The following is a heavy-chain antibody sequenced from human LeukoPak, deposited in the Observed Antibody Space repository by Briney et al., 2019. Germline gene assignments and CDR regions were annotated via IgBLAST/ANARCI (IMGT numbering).Heavy chain of an antibody. J-gene: IGHJ4*02. CDR3: ARDQWVVTPGSPFGY. V-gene: IGHV3-7*01. D-gene: IGHD4-23*01. Sequence: GGSLRLSCAASGFTFSSYWMSWVRQAPGTGLEWVANIKQDGSEKYYVDSVKGRFTISRDNAKNSLYLQMNSLRAEDTAVYYCARDQWVVTPGSPFGYWGQGTLVTVSS. CDR1: GFTFSSYW. CDR2: IKQDGSEK.